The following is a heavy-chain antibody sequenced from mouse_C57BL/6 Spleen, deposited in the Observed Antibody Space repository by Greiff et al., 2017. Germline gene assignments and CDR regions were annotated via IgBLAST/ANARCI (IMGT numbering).Heavy chain of an antibody. V-gene: IGHV1-15*01. D-gene: IGHD4-1*01. J-gene: IGHJ1*03. CDR2: LDPETGGT. Sequence: VQLQQSGAELVRPGASVTLSCKASGYTFTDYEMHWVKQTPVHGLEWIGALDPETGGTAYNQKFKGKAILTADKSSSTAYMELRSLTSEDSAVYYCTILGPDWYFDVWGTGTTVTVSS. CDR1: GYTFTDYE. CDR3: TILGPDWYFDV.